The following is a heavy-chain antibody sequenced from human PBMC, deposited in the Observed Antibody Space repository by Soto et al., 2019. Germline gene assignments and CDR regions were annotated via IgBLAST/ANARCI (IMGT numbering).Heavy chain of an antibody. CDR1: GGSISSSSYY. CDR3: ASEVRDPAAAGQTYYYYGMDV. D-gene: IGHD6-13*01. V-gene: IGHV4-39*01. CDR2: IYYSGST. Sequence: SETLSLTCTVSGGSISSSSYYWGWIRQPPGKGLEWIGSIYYSGSTYYNPSLKSRVTISVDTSKNQFSLKLSSVTAADTAVYYCASEVRDPAAAGQTYYYYGMDVWGQGTTVTVSS. J-gene: IGHJ6*02.